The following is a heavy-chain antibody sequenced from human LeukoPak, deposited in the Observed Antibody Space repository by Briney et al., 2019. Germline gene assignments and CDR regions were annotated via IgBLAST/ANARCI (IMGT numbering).Heavy chain of an antibody. CDR3: ARDLTWYDY. D-gene: IGHD6-13*01. V-gene: IGHV3-23*01. Sequence: GGSLRLSCADSGFSFSSYGMSWVRQSPGKGLEWVSGCGGGGSTYYANSVKGRFTISRDNSKNSLYLQMNSLRAEDTAVYYCARDLTWYDYWGQGTLVTVSS. J-gene: IGHJ4*02. CDR2: CGGGGST. CDR1: GFSFSSYG.